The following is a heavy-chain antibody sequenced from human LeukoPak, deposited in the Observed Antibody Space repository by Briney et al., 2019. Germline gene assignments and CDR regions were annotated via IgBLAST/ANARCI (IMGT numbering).Heavy chain of an antibody. Sequence: GGSLRLSCAASGFTFSSYSMNWVRQAPGKGLEWVANIKQDGSEKYYVDSVKGRFTISRDNAKNSLYLQMNSLRAEDTAVYYCARGLTDWGQGTLVTVSS. CDR3: ARGLTD. J-gene: IGHJ4*02. CDR2: IKQDGSEK. D-gene: IGHD3-16*01. CDR1: GFTFSSYS. V-gene: IGHV3-7*04.